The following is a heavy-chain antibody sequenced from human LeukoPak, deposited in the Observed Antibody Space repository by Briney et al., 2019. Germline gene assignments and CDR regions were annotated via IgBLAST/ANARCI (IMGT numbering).Heavy chain of an antibody. CDR2: ISSSSGAI. CDR1: GFTFSSYS. D-gene: IGHD5-18*01. J-gene: IGHJ3*02. CDR3: AKWELRGYSYGNDAFDI. V-gene: IGHV3-48*01. Sequence: GGSLRLSCATSGFTFSSYSMNWVRQAPGKGLEWVSYISSSSGAIYYADSVKGRFTISRDNSKNTLYLQMNSLRAEDTAVYYCAKWELRGYSYGNDAFDIWGQGTMVTVSS.